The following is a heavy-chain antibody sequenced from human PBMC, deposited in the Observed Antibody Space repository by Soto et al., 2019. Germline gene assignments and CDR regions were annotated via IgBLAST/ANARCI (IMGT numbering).Heavy chain of an antibody. V-gene: IGHV4-30-4*01. Sequence: QVQLQESGRGLVKPSQTLCLTCTVSGGSISSGDYYWSWIRQPPGKGLEWIGYIYYSGSTYYNPSLKSRVTISVDTSKNQFSLKLSSVTAADTAVYYCASRLWFGVHNWFDLWGPGTLVTVSS. D-gene: IGHD3-10*01. J-gene: IGHJ5*02. CDR2: IYYSGST. CDR3: ASRLWFGVHNWFDL. CDR1: GGSISSGDYY.